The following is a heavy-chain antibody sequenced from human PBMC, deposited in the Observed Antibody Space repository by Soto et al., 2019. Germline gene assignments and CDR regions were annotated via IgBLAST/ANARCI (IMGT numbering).Heavy chain of an antibody. Sequence: PGESLKISCKGSGYSFTTYWIGWVRQMSGKGLEWMGIIYPSDSDTRYSPPFQGQATFSVDQSINTAYLQWSSLKASDSAMYYCARQGVDGRGYPNASDYLGQGTLVTVPS. V-gene: IGHV5-51*01. CDR1: GYSFTTYW. CDR2: IYPSDSDT. CDR3: ARQGVDGRGYPNASDY. D-gene: IGHD3-22*01. J-gene: IGHJ4*02.